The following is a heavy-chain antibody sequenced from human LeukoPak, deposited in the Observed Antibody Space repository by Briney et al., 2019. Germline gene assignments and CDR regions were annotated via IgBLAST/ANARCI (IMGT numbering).Heavy chain of an antibody. V-gene: IGHV1-46*01. CDR2: IDPSGGST. Sequence: APVKVSCKASGNTFTSYYMHWGRQAPGQGLEWRGIIDPSGGSTRYAQKFQGRVTMPREMSTSTVYMELSSLRSEDTAVYYCARVYSSSANWFDPWGQGTLVTVSS. J-gene: IGHJ5*02. CDR3: ARVYSSSANWFDP. D-gene: IGHD6-6*01. CDR1: GNTFTSYY.